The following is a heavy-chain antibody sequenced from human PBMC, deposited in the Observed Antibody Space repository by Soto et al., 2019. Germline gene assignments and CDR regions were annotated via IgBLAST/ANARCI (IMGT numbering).Heavy chain of an antibody. D-gene: IGHD4-17*01. J-gene: IGHJ4*02. CDR2: VYYRGRS. V-gene: IGHV4-39*01. CDR1: GGSVTNSSFY. CDR3: VSQRTTVPTQAYFDY. Sequence: SETLSLTCTVSGGSVTNSSFYWGWIRQSPGKGLEWIGSVYYRGRSYSKSSVKSRVTISVDTSKNRFSLSLNSVTASDTAVYFCVSQRTTVPTQAYFDYWGPGALVTVSS.